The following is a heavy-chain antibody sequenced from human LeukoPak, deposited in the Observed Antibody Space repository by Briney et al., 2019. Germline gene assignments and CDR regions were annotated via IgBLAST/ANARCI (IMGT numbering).Heavy chain of an antibody. J-gene: IGHJ6*02. Sequence: SETLSLTRAVSGGSLSSYYWSWIRQPPGKGLEGMRYIYYTGSTNYNPSLKSRVTISVDTSKNQFSLKLSSVTAADTAVYYCARGPIPNYYYYTMDVWGQGTTVTVSS. CDR2: IYYTGST. V-gene: IGHV4-59*01. CDR1: GGSLSSYY. CDR3: ARGPIPNYYYYTMDV.